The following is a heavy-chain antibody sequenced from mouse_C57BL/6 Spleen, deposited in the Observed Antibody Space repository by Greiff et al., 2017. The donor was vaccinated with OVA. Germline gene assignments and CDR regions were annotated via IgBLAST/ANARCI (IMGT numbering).Heavy chain of an antibody. CDR3: SRENYYCSSGFAY. Sequence: RQDSVPSLVTPGASVNLYLHPPFYSCTYSNMNLRPPSTVPRREWIGVINPNYGTTSYNQKFKGKATLTVDQSSSTAYMQLNSLTSDDSAVDYCSRENYYCSSGFAYWGQGTMLTVSA. D-gene: IGHD1-1*01. CDR1: FYSCTYSN. V-gene: IGHV1-39*01. CDR2: INPNYGTT. J-gene: IGHJ2*01.